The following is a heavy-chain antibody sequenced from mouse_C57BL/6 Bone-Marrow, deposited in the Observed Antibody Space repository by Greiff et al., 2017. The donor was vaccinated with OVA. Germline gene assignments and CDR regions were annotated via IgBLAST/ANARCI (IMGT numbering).Heavy chain of an antibody. J-gene: IGHJ1*03. Sequence: EVQLVESGGGLVQPGGSLKLSCAASGFTFSDYGMAWVRQAPRKGPEWVAFISNLAYSIYYADTVTGRFTISRENAKNTLYLEMSSLRSEDTAMYYCARRGTTVVARDWYFDVWGTGTTVTVSS. D-gene: IGHD1-1*01. CDR1: GFTFSDYG. CDR2: ISNLAYSI. V-gene: IGHV5-15*04. CDR3: ARRGTTVVARDWYFDV.